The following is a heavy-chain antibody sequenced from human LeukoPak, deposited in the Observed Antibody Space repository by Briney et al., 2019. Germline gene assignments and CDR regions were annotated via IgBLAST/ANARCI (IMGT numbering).Heavy chain of an antibody. CDR2: ISYDGSNK. J-gene: IGHJ3*02. Sequence: PGRSLRLSCAASGFTFSSYGMHWVRQVPGKGLEWVAVISYDGSNKYYADSVKGRFTISRDNSKNTLYLQMNSLRAEDTAVYYCAKDHSSSWYPPVQDAFDIWGQGTMVTVSS. V-gene: IGHV3-30*18. D-gene: IGHD6-13*01. CDR3: AKDHSSSWYPPVQDAFDI. CDR1: GFTFSSYG.